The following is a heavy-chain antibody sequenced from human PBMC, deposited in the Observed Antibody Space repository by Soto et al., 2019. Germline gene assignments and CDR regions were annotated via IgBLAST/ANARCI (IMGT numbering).Heavy chain of an antibody. CDR2: INQDGSEK. CDR3: SRSLNA. CDR1: GFTFSTWW. J-gene: IGHJ5*02. Sequence: GGSLRLSCAASGFTFSTWWMDWVRQTPGKGLEWVANINQDGSEKNYVDSVKGRFTISRDNAKNSLYLQMNSLTAEDSALYYCSRSLNAWGQGTLVTVPQ. V-gene: IGHV3-7*01.